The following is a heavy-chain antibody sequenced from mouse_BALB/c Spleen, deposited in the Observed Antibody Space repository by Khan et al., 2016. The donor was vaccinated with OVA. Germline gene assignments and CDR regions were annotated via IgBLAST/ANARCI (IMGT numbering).Heavy chain of an antibody. V-gene: IGHV5-6*01. D-gene: IGHD1-1*01. CDR1: GFTFSTYG. CDR3: ARLAYYYKSEGFAY. J-gene: IGHJ3*01. CDR2: ISSGGHYT. Sequence: EVQLVESGGDLVKPGGSLKLSCAASGFTFSTYGMSWVRQTPDKRLEWVATISSGGHYTYYPDTVKGRFTISRDNAKNPLYLQMSSLKSEDTAIYYYARLAYYYKSEGFAYWGQGTLVTVSA.